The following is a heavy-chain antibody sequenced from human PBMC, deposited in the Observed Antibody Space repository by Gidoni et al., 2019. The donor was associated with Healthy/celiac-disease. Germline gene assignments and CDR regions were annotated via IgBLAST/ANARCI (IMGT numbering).Heavy chain of an antibody. J-gene: IGHJ4*02. Sequence: EVQLVESGGGLVKPGGSLRLSCAASGFTFSNAWMSWVRQAPGKGLEWVGRIKSKTDGGTTDYAAPVKGRFTISRDDSKNTLYLQMNSLKTEDTAVYYCTTGYCSGGSCYFVYWGQGTLVTVSS. CDR3: TTGYCSGGSCYFVY. V-gene: IGHV3-15*01. CDR2: IKSKTDGGTT. D-gene: IGHD2-15*01. CDR1: GFTFSNAW.